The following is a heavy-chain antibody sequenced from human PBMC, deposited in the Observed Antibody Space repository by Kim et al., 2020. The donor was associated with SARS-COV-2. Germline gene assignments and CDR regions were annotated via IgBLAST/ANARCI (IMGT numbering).Heavy chain of an antibody. D-gene: IGHD3-16*01. V-gene: IGHV4-34*01. J-gene: IGHJ6*02. CDR1: GGSFSGYY. CDR3: ARVGRLGASLPRYYYYGMDV. Sequence: SETLSLTCAVYGGSFSGYYWSWIRQPPGKGLEWIGEINHSGSTNYNPSLKSRVTISVDTSKNQFSLKLSSVPAADTAVYYCARVGRLGASLPRYYYYGMDVWGQGTTVTVSS. CDR2: INHSGST.